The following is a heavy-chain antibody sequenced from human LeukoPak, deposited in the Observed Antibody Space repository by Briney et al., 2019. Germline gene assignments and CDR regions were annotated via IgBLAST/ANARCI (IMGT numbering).Heavy chain of an antibody. CDR2: ISGSGDST. V-gene: IGHV3-23*01. CDR1: GFTLSSYA. CDR3: AKHRVAVSGVAQFDY. Sequence: GGSLRLSCAASGFTLSSYAMNWVRQAPGKGLEWVSGISGSGDSTYYADSVKGRFTISRDNSKNTLYLQMNSLRAEDTAVFYCAKHRVAVSGVAQFDYWGQGTQVTVSS. J-gene: IGHJ4*02. D-gene: IGHD6-19*01.